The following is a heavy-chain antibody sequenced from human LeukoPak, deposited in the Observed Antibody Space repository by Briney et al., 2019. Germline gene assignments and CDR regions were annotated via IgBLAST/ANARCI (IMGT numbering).Heavy chain of an antibody. J-gene: IGHJ4*02. CDR3: ARGSADSSGSYYLGTDY. D-gene: IGHD1-26*01. V-gene: IGHV1-18*01. CDR1: GYTFTSYG. Sequence: ASVKVSCKASGYTFTSYGISWVRQAPGQGLEWMGWISAYNGNTNYAQKLQGRVTMTTDTSTSTAYMELRSLRSDDTAVYYCARGSADSSGSYYLGTDYWGQGTLVTVSS. CDR2: ISAYNGNT.